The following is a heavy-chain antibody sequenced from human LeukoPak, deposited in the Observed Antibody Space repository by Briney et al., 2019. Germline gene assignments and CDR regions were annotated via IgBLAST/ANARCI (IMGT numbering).Heavy chain of an antibody. J-gene: IGHJ1*01. V-gene: IGHV3-23*01. CDR3: AKAMVRQKLAQTGYFQH. CDR2: ISGSGGST. Sequence: GGSLRLSCAASGFTFSSYAMGWVRQAPGKGLEWVSAISGSGGSTYYADSVKGRCPISRDNSKNTLYLQMNTLRAEDTAVYYCAKAMVRQKLAQTGYFQHWGQGTLVTVSS. CDR1: GFTFSSYA. D-gene: IGHD6-13*01.